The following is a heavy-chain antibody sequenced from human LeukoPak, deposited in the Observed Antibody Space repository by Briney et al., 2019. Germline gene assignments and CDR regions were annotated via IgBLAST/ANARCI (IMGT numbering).Heavy chain of an antibody. CDR3: ARVKVRITMVRGVTDYYYYMDV. Sequence: ASVKVSCKASGYTFTGYYMHWVRQAPGQGLEWMGRINPNSGGTNYAQKFQGRVTMTWDTSISTAYMELSRLRSDDTAVYYCARVKVRITMVRGVTDYYYYMDVWGKGTTVTVSS. J-gene: IGHJ6*03. V-gene: IGHV1-2*06. CDR1: GYTFTGYY. D-gene: IGHD3-10*01. CDR2: INPNSGGT.